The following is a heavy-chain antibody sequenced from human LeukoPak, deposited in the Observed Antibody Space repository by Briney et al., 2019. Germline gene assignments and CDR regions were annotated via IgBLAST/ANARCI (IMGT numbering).Heavy chain of an antibody. V-gene: IGHV1-69*05. CDR2: IIPIFGTA. CDR1: GGTFSSYA. J-gene: IGHJ4*02. Sequence: RASVKVSCKASGGTFSSYAISWVRQAPGQGLEWMGRIIPIFGTANYAQKFQGRVTITTDESTSTAYMELSSLRSEDTAVYYCARDSPYGSGARTPDYWGQGTLVTVSS. CDR3: ARDSPYGSGARTPDY. D-gene: IGHD3-10*01.